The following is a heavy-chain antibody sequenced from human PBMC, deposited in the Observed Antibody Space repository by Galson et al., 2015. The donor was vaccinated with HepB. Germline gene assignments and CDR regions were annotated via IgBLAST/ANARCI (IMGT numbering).Heavy chain of an antibody. CDR1: GYTFTSYG. D-gene: IGHD3-10*01. CDR3: ARGVYGRPRGYYYGMDV. V-gene: IGHV1-18*04. CDR2: ISAYNGNT. J-gene: IGHJ6*02. Sequence: SVKVSCKASGYTFTSYGISWVRQAPGQGLEWMGWISAYNGNTNYAQKLQGRVAMTTDTSTSTAYMELSSLRSEDTAVYYCARGVYGRPRGYYYGMDVWGQGTTVTVSS.